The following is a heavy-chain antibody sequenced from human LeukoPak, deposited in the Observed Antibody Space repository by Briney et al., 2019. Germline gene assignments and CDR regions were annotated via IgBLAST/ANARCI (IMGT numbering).Heavy chain of an antibody. V-gene: IGHV4-59*12. CDR2: IYYSGST. Sequence: PSETLSLTCTVSGGSISSYYWSWIRQPPGKGLEWIGYIYYSGSTNYNPSLKSRVAISVDTSKNQFSLKLSSVTAADTAVYYCAGYSPFYYYMDVWGKGTTVTVSS. CDR1: GGSISSYY. D-gene: IGHD2-15*01. CDR3: AGYSPFYYYMDV. J-gene: IGHJ6*03.